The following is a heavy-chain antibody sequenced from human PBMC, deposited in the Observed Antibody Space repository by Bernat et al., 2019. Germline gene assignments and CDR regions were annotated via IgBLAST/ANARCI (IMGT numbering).Heavy chain of an antibody. V-gene: IGHV3-30*03. CDR1: GFTFSSYG. Sequence: QVQLVESGGGVVQPGRSLRLSCAASGFTFSSYGMHWVRQAPGKGLEWVAVISYDGSNKYYADSVKGRFTISRDNSKNTLYLQMNSLRAEDTAVYYCARDRDIVATSSYYYYYGMDVWGQGTTVTVSS. D-gene: IGHD5-12*01. CDR3: ARDRDIVATSSYYYYYGMDV. J-gene: IGHJ6*02. CDR2: ISYDGSNK.